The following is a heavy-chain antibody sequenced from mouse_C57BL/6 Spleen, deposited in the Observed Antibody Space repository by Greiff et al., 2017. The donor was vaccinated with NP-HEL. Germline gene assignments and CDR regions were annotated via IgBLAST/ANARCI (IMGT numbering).Heavy chain of an antibody. CDR3: ARDWDSGY. J-gene: IGHJ2*01. CDR2: IYPNSGST. Sequence: VQLQQSGAELVKPGASVKLSCKASGYTFTSYWMHWVKQRPGQGLEWIGMIYPNSGSTNYNEKFKSKATLTVDKSSSTAYMQLSSLTSEDSAVYYCARDWDSGYWGQGTTLTVSS. V-gene: IGHV1-64*01. CDR1: GYTFTSYW. D-gene: IGHD3-3*01.